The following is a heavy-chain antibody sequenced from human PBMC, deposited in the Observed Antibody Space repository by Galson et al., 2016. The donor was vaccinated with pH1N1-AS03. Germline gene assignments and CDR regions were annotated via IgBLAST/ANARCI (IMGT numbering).Heavy chain of an antibody. CDR1: GFTFNRHA. J-gene: IGHJ4*02. V-gene: IGHV3-30*18. D-gene: IGHD2/OR15-2a*01. Sequence: SLRLSCAASGFTFNRHAMHWVRQAPGKGLEWVAIMSYDGSTKYYTDSVRDRFTISRDNSKKTLYLHMSSLRAEDTAVYYCAKDLHFYDSYYLDYWGQGALVTVSS. CDR2: MSYDGSTK. CDR3: AKDLHFYDSYYLDY.